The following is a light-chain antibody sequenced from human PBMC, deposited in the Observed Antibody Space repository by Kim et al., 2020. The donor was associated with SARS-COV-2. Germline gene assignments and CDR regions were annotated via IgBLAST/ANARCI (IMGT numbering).Light chain of an antibody. CDR3: HQSHTAPLLT. CDR2: AAS. Sequence: DIQMTQSPSSLAASVGDRVTIACRASQSINTYLNWYQQKPGKAPKLLIYAASTLQSGVPSRFSGSGSGTDFTLTISSLQPEDFAIYYCHQSHTAPLLTFGGGTKVDIK. CDR1: QSINTY. V-gene: IGKV1-39*01. J-gene: IGKJ4*01.